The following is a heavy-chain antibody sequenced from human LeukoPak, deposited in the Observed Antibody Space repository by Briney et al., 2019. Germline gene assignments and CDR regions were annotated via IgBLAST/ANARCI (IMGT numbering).Heavy chain of an antibody. Sequence: SQTLSLTCAISGDSVSSNSATWNWIRQSPSRGLEWLGRTYYRSQWYNDYAVSVKSRTTINPDTSKNQFSLQLNSVTPEDTAVYYCARVGGSGWYAFDYWGQGTLVIVSS. V-gene: IGHV6-1*01. CDR2: TYYRSQWYN. CDR3: ARVGGSGWYAFDY. J-gene: IGHJ4*02. CDR1: GDSVSSNSAT. D-gene: IGHD6-19*01.